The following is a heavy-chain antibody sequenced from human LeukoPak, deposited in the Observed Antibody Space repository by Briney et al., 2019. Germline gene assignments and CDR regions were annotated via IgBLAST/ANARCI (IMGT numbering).Heavy chain of an antibody. V-gene: IGHV3-66*01. CDR3: ARDYYDSSGSVY. Sequence: PGGSLRLSCAASGFTVSSNYMSWVRQAPGKGLEWVSVIYSGGSTYYADSVKGRFTISRDNSKSTLYLQMNSLRAEDTAVYYCARDYYDSSGSVYWGQGTLVTVSS. CDR2: IYSGGST. D-gene: IGHD3-22*01. CDR1: GFTVSSNY. J-gene: IGHJ4*02.